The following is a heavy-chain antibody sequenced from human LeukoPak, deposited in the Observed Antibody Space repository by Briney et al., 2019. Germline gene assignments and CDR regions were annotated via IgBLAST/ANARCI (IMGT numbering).Heavy chain of an antibody. V-gene: IGHV3-7*01. CDR2: IKEDESEK. J-gene: IGHJ3*02. D-gene: IGHD6-13*01. Sequence: GGSLRLSCAASGFTFSSVWMTWVRQAPGNGLEWVANIKEDESEKNYVDSVKGRFTISIDNTRNSLYLQMSSLRTEDTALYYCARDSSPYITNWYDAFDIWGQGTMVTVSS. CDR3: ARDSSPYITNWYDAFDI. CDR1: GFTFSSVW.